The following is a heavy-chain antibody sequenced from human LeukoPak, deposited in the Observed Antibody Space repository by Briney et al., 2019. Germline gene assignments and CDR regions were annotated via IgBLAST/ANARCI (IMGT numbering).Heavy chain of an antibody. CDR3: ARDFYWSIGS. V-gene: IGHV3-74*01. J-gene: IGHJ4*02. CDR2: IKSDGIST. Sequence: GGSLRLSCAASGFPFSSDWMHWVRQAPGKGLEWVSRIKSDGISTSYADSVKGRFTISRDNAKNTLYLQMNSLSAEDTAVYFCARDFYWSIGSWGQGTQVTVSS. CDR1: GFPFSSDW. D-gene: IGHD3-9*01.